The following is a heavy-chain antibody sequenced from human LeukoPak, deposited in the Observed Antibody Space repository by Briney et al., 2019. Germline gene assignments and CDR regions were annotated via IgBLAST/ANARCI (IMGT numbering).Heavy chain of an antibody. CDR3: ARSYDYVWGSYRPTDYSMDV. V-gene: IGHV4-39*01. CDR1: GGSISSSSYY. Sequence: SETLSLTCTVSGGSISSSSYYRGWIRQPPGKGLEWIGSIYYSGSTYYNPSLKSRVTISVDTSKNQFSLKLSSVTAADTAVYYCARSYDYVWGSYRPTDYSMDVWGQGTTVTVSS. D-gene: IGHD3-16*02. J-gene: IGHJ6*02. CDR2: IYYSGST.